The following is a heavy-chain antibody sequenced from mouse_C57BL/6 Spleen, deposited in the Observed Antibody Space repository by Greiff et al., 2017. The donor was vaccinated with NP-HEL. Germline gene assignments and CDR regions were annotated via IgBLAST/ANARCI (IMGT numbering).Heavy chain of an antibody. CDR1: GYTFTSYW. D-gene: IGHD1-1*01. V-gene: IGHV1-69*01. CDR3: ARKVPYYGSSYWYFDV. CDR2: IDPSDSYT. J-gene: IGHJ1*03. Sequence: VQLQQPGAELVMPGASVKLSCKASGYTFTSYWMHWVKQRPGQGLEWIGEIDPSDSYTNYNQKFKGKSTLTVDKSSSTAYMQLSSLTSEDSAVYYCARKVPYYGSSYWYFDVWGTGTTVTVSS.